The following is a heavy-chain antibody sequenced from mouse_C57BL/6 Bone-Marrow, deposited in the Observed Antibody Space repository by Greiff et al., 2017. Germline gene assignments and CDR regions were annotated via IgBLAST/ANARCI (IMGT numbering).Heavy chain of an antibody. CDR1: GFTFSSYT. J-gene: IGHJ2*01. Sequence: EVKVVESGGGLVKPGGSLKLSCAASGFTFSSYTMSWVRQTPEKRLEWVATISGGGGNTYYPDSVKGRFTISRDNAKNTLYLQMSSLRSEDTALYYCARRFTFDYWGQGTTLTVSS. CDR3: ARRFTFDY. V-gene: IGHV5-9*01. CDR2: ISGGGGNT.